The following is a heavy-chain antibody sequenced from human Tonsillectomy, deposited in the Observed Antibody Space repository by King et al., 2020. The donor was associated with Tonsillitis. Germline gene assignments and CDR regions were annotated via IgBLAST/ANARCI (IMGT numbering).Heavy chain of an antibody. J-gene: IGHJ5*02. D-gene: IGHD4-17*01. Sequence: VQLVESGGGVVQPGRSLRLFCAASGFTFSNYAMHWVRQAPGKGLEGVAFISYDGISKDFGDSVKGRFTISRDNSKNTLDLEMNSLRPEDTAVYYCVREYGMGHGDYGWFDPWGQGTLVTVSS. V-gene: IGHV3-30*01. CDR3: VREYGMGHGDYGWFDP. CDR1: GFTFSNYA. CDR2: ISYDGISK.